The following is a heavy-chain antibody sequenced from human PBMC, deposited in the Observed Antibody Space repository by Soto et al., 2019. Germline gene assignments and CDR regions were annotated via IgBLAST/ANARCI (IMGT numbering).Heavy chain of an antibody. CDR1: GFTFGDYA. D-gene: IGHD4-17*01. J-gene: IGHJ6*02. CDR2: IRSKAYGGTT. CDR3: TSLDSGDDEGFGMDV. Sequence: GGSLRLSCTASGFTFGDYAMSWVRQAPGKGLEWVGFIRSKAYGGTTEYAASVKGRFTISRDDSKSIAYLQMNSLKTEDTAVYYCTSLDSGDDEGFGMDVWGQGTRVTVSS. V-gene: IGHV3-49*04.